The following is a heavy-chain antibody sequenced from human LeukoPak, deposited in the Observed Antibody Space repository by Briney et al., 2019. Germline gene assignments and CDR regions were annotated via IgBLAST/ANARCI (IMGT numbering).Heavy chain of an antibody. CDR2: IYHSGST. J-gene: IGHJ4*02. V-gene: IGHV4-38-2*02. CDR1: GYSISSGYY. Sequence: SETLSLTCTVSGYSISSGYYWGWIRQPPGKGLEWIGSIYHSGSTYYNPSLKSRVTISVDTSKKQFSLKLSSVTAADTAVYYCARRLRRFNYYGSGSVDYWGQGTLVTVSS. CDR3: ARRLRRFNYYGSGSVDY. D-gene: IGHD3-10*01.